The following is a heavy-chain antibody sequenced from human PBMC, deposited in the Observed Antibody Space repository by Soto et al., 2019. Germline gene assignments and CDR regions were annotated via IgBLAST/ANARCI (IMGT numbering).Heavy chain of an antibody. Sequence: SVKVSCKASGYTFTSYDINWVRQATGQGLEWMGWMNPNSGNTGYAQKFQGRVTMTRNTSISTAYMELSSLRSEDTAVYYCARGGRAAANDAFDIWGQGKMVTVSS. CDR2: MNPNSGNT. CDR3: ARGGRAAANDAFDI. V-gene: IGHV1-8*01. D-gene: IGHD6-13*01. CDR1: GYTFTSYD. J-gene: IGHJ3*02.